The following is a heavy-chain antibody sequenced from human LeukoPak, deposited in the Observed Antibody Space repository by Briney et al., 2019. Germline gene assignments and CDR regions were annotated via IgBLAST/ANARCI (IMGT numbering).Heavy chain of an antibody. CDR2: INHSGST. CDR1: GGSFSGYY. Sequence: SETLSLTCAVYGGSFSGYYWSWIRQPPGKGLEWIGEINHSGSTNYNPSLKSRVTISVNTSKNQFSLKLSSVTAADTAVYYCARGRGGYRSRDAFDIWGQGTMVTVSS. CDR3: ARGRGGYRSRDAFDI. J-gene: IGHJ3*02. D-gene: IGHD5-12*01. V-gene: IGHV4-34*01.